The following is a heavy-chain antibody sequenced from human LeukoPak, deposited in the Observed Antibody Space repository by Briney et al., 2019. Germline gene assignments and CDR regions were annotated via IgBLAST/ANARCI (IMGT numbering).Heavy chain of an antibody. V-gene: IGHV4-61*02. D-gene: IGHD6-13*01. CDR2: IYTSGNT. CDR1: GGSISSGSYY. CDR3: ASTGIAAAGSDY. Sequence: SQTLSLTCTVSGGSISSGSYYWSWIRQPAGKGLEWIGRIYTSGNTNYNPSLKSRVTISVDTSKNQFSLKLSSVTAADTAVYYCASTGIAAAGSDYWGQGTLVTVSS. J-gene: IGHJ4*02.